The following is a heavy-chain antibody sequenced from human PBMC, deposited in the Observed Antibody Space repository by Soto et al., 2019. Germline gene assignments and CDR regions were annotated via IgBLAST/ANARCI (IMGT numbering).Heavy chain of an antibody. CDR1: GFTFSSYW. CDR3: ASIWVAATTGSDFDY. Sequence: PGGSLRLSCAASGFTFSSYWMHWVRQAPGKGLVWVSRINSDGSSTSYADSVKGRFTISRDNAKNTLYLQMNSLRAEDTAVYYCASIWVAATTGSDFDYWGQGTLVTVSS. D-gene: IGHD2-15*01. V-gene: IGHV3-74*01. J-gene: IGHJ4*02. CDR2: INSDGSST.